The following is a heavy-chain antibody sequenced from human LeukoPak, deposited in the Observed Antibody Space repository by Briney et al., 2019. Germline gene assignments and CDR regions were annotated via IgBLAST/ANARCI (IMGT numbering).Heavy chain of an antibody. V-gene: IGHV3-7*01. J-gene: IGHJ3*02. Sequence: GGSLRLSCAASGFTLSNAWMSWVRQAPGQGLEWVANIKQDGSEKYYVDSVKGRFTISRDNAKNSLYLQMNSLRAEDTAVYYCARGRVGQWLVDAFDIWGQGTMVTVSS. CDR1: GFTLSNAW. CDR3: ARGRVGQWLVDAFDI. D-gene: IGHD6-19*01. CDR2: IKQDGSEK.